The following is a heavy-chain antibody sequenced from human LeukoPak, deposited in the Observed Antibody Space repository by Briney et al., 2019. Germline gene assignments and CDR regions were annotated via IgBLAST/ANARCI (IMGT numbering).Heavy chain of an antibody. V-gene: IGHV4-38-2*01. CDR3: ARNSSGHSFEY. Sequence: PSETLSLTCAVSGYSIISDYYWGWIRQSPGKGLEWIGSVYHSGSTHYNPSLKSRVTMSVDTSKNQFSLKLNSVTAADTAVYYCARNSSGHSFEYWGKGSPVTVSS. D-gene: IGHD6-19*01. J-gene: IGHJ4*02. CDR2: VYHSGST. CDR1: GYSIISDYY.